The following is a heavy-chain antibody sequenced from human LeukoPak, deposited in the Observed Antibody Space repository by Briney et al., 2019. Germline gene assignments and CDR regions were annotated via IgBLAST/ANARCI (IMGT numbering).Heavy chain of an antibody. Sequence: SVKVSCKASGGTFNNYAISWVRQAPGQGLQWMGGIVPILGIANYAQEFQGRLIITADKATSSAYMELSSLRSEDTAVYYCARDQGDNSYGYYAIWYAFDVWGQGTMVTVSS. J-gene: IGHJ3*01. D-gene: IGHD5-18*01. V-gene: IGHV1-69*10. CDR1: GGTFNNYA. CDR3: ARDQGDNSYGYYAIWYAFDV. CDR2: IVPILGIA.